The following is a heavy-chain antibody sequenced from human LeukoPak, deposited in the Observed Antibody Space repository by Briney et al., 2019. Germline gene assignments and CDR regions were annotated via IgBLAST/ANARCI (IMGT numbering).Heavy chain of an antibody. CDR3: AKRIVVVTASYYGMDV. J-gene: IGHJ6*02. Sequence: GGSLRLSCAASGFTFSSYAMSWVRQAPGKGLEWVSAISGSGGSTYYADSVKGRFTISRDNSKNTLYLQMNSLRAENTAVYYCAKRIVVVTASYYGMDVWGQGTTVTVSS. D-gene: IGHD2-21*02. CDR1: GFTFSSYA. CDR2: ISGSGGST. V-gene: IGHV3-23*01.